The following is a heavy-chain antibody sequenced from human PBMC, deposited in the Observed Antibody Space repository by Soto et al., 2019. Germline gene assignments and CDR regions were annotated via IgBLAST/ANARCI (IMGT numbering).Heavy chain of an antibody. CDR2: IIPILGIA. CDR1: GGTFSSYT. CDR3: ARVSTMGYYYGMHV. J-gene: IGHJ6*02. Sequence: QVQLVQSGAEVKKPGSSVKVSCKASGGTFSSYTISWVRQAPGQGLEWMGRIIPILGIANYAQKFQGRVTITADKSTSTAYMELSSLRSEDTAVYYCARVSTMGYYYGMHVWGQGTTVTVSS. D-gene: IGHD3-10*01. V-gene: IGHV1-69*02.